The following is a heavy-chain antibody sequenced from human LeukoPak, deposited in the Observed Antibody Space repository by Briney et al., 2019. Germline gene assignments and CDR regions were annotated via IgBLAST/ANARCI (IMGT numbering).Heavy chain of an antibody. CDR2: TYYRSKWYK. CDR3: ARGPSYFQH. J-gene: IGHJ1*01. Sequence: SQTLSLTCAISGDSVSSDTTAWNWIRQSPSRGLEWLGRTYYRSKWYKYYAVSVKGRITINPDTSKNQFSLQLNSVTPEDTAVYYCARGPSYFQHWGQGTLVTVSS. V-gene: IGHV6-1*01. CDR1: GDSVSSDTTA.